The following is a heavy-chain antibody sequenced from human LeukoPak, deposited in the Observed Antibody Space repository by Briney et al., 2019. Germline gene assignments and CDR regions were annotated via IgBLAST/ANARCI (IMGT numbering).Heavy chain of an antibody. V-gene: IGHV3-48*04. J-gene: IGHJ4*02. Sequence: GGSLRLSCAASGFTFSTNSMNWVRQAPGKGLEWVSYISSTGGTIYYADSMKGRFTISRDNAKNSLYLQMNSLRVEDTAVYYCARDADTTSRYSRFDYWGQGTLVTVSA. CDR1: GFTFSTNS. CDR2: ISSTGGTI. D-gene: IGHD2/OR15-2a*01. CDR3: ARDADTTSRYSRFDY.